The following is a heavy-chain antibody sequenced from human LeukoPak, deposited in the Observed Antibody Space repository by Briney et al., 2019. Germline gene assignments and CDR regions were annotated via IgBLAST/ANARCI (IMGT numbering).Heavy chain of an antibody. Sequence: GGSLRLSCAASGFAFSSYGMHWVRQAPGKGLEWVAVISYDGSDKYYADSVRGRFTVSRDNSKNTLYLQMYSLGYEDTNVYYCAKGFVSNGWYSLMDYWGQGTLVTVSS. CDR3: AKGFVSNGWYSLMDY. D-gene: IGHD6-19*01. J-gene: IGHJ4*02. CDR2: ISYDGSDK. CDR1: GFAFSSYG. V-gene: IGHV3-30*18.